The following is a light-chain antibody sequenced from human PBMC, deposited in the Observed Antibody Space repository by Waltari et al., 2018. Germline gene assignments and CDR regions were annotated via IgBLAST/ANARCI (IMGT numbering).Light chain of an antibody. CDR2: DVT. V-gene: IGLV2-11*01. Sequence: QSALTQPRSVSGSSGQSVTIPCSGSRSYVGVYGFISWYQHHPDKAPKLIIYDVTKRPSGVPDRFSGSKSGNTASLTISGLQADDEADYYCSSYTPTSFWVFGGGTKLTVL. CDR3: SSYTPTSFWV. J-gene: IGLJ3*02. CDR1: RSYVGVYGF.